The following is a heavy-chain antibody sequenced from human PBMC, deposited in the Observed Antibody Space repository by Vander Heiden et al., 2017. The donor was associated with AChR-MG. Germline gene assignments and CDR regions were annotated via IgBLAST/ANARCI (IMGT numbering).Heavy chain of an antibody. D-gene: IGHD2-2*01. V-gene: IGHV4-34*01. CDR3: ARAGYCSSTSCYHRRNWFDP. J-gene: IGHJ5*02. CDR1: GGSSSGYY. CDR2: INHSGST. Sequence: QVQLQQRGAGLLKLSETLSLTCAAYGGSSSGYYWSWIRPPPGKGLEWIGEINHSGSTNYNPSIKSRVTISVDTSKNQVSLKLSSVTAADTAVYYCARAGYCSSTSCYHRRNWFDPWGQGTLVTVSS.